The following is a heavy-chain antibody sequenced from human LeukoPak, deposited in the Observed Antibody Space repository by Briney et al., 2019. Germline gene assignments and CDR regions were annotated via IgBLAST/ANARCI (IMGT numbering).Heavy chain of an antibody. CDR3: ASIGIAARTGVD. V-gene: IGHV4-30-4*01. D-gene: IGHD6-13*01. Sequence: SQTLSLTCTVSGGSISSGDYYWSWIRQPPGKGLEWIGYIYYSGSTNYNPSLKSRVTISVDTSKNQFSLKLSSVTAADTAVYYCASIGIAARTGVDWGQGTLVTVSS. CDR1: GGSISSGDYY. CDR2: IYYSGST. J-gene: IGHJ4*02.